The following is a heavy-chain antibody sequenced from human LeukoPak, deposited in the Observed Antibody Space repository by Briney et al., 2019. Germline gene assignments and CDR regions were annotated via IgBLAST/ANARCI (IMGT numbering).Heavy chain of an antibody. CDR2: ISYDGSNK. J-gene: IGHJ4*02. D-gene: IGHD2-15*01. CDR3: AKGSLAAATYFDY. Sequence: TGGSLRLSCAASGFTFSSYGMHWVRQAPGKGLEWVAVISYDGSNKYYADSVKGRFTISRDNSKNTLYLQMNSLRAEDTAVYYCAKGSLAAATYFDYWGQGTLVTVSA. CDR1: GFTFSSYG. V-gene: IGHV3-30*18.